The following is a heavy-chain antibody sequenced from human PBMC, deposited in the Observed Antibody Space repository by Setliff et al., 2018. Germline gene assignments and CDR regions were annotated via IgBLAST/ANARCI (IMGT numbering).Heavy chain of an antibody. J-gene: IGHJ4*02. Sequence: ASVKVSCKASGYTFTSNYLYWVRQGPGQGLEWMGMINPSGGTIAYAQNFQGRVTMTRDTSTSTVYMELGSVRSEDTAVYYCARGYSDSDSCYNYFDYWGQGTLVTVSS. V-gene: IGHV1-46*01. CDR1: GYTFTSNY. CDR3: ARGYSDSDSCYNYFDY. CDR2: INPSGGTI. D-gene: IGHD2-2*02.